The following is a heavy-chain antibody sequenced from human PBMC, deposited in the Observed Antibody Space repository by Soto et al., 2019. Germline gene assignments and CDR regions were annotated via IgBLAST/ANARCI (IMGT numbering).Heavy chain of an antibody. CDR1: SDSISRSIYC. V-gene: IGHV4-39*01. Sequence: QLQLQESGPGLVKPSETLSLTCTVSSDSISRSIYCWGWVRQPPGKGLEWIGNICYSGSTYYNSSLKSRVTISVDTSKNQFSLRLSSVTAADTAVYYCARRDWYFDLWGRGTLVTVSS. CDR3: ARRDWYFDL. CDR2: ICYSGST. J-gene: IGHJ2*01.